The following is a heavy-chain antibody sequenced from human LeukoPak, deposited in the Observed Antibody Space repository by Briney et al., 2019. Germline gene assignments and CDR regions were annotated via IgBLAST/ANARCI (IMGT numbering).Heavy chain of an antibody. CDR3: ARGVRGVMSWFDP. D-gene: IGHD3-10*01. CDR1: GGSLSGYY. V-gene: IGHV4-34*01. CDR2: INHSGST. J-gene: IGHJ5*02. Sequence: SETLSLTCAVYGGSLSGYYWSWIRQPPGKGLEWIGEINHSGSTNCNPSLKSRVTISVDTSKNQFSLKLSSVTAADTAVYYCARGVRGVMSWFDPWGQGTLVTVSS.